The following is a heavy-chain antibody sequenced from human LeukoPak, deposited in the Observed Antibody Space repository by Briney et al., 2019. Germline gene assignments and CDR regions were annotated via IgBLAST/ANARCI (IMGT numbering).Heavy chain of an antibody. J-gene: IGHJ4*02. CDR2: INSDGSNT. V-gene: IGHV3-74*01. CDR3: ARGQYGGYDSIGDY. D-gene: IGHD5-12*01. Sequence: PGGSLRLSCAASGFTFSSYWMHWVRRAPGKGLVWVSRINSDGSNTDYADSVKGRITISRDNAKNTLFLQMNSLRDEDTAVYYCARGQYGGYDSIGDYWGQGTLVTVS. CDR1: GFTFSSYW.